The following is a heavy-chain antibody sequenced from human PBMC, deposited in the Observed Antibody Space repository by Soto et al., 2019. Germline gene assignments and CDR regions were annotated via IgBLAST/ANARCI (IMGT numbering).Heavy chain of an antibody. CDR3: ARDPPRHYMDV. Sequence: GSLRLSCAASGFTFSSYSMNWVRQAPGKGLEWVSSISSSSSYIYYADSVKGRFTISRDNAKNSLYLQMNSLRAEDTAVYYCARDPPRHYMDVWGKGTTVTVSS. J-gene: IGHJ6*03. CDR1: GFTFSSYS. V-gene: IGHV3-21*01. CDR2: ISSSSSYI.